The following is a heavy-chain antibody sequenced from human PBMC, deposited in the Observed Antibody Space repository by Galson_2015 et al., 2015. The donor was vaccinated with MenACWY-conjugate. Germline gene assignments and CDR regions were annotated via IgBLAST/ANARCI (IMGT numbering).Heavy chain of an antibody. CDR1: GFSLSTGGMC. D-gene: IGHD2-8*02. CDR2: IDWDNNK. Sequence: PALVKPTQTLTLTCNFSGFSLSTGGMCVTWIRQPPGKALEWLARIDWDNNKYYSTSLKTRLTISKDTAKNQVVLTMTNMDPVDTATYYCVRLKRFTGYFYYYYIDVWGKGTAVTVSS. V-gene: IGHV2-70*11. CDR3: VRLKRFTGYFYYYYIDV. J-gene: IGHJ6*03.